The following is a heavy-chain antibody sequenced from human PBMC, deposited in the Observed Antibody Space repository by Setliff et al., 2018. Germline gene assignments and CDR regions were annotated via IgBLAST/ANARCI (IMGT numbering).Heavy chain of an antibody. CDR1: GYSISSGYY. D-gene: IGHD3-22*01. J-gene: IGHJ4*02. V-gene: IGHV4-38-2*01. CDR3: ARHPHYDSSGYRDY. Sequence: SETLSLTCAASGYSISSGYYWGWIRQPPGKGLEWIGIIYTSGSTNYNPSLKSRVTISVDTSKNQFSLKLSSVTAADTAVYYCARHPHYDSSGYRDYWGQGTLVTVSS. CDR2: IYTSGST.